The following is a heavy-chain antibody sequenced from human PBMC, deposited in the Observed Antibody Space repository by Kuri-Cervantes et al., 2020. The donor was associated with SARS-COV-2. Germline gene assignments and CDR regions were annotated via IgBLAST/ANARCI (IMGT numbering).Heavy chain of an antibody. CDR3: AAELVAAYGMDV. CDR1: EFTFSSYD. J-gene: IGHJ6*02. V-gene: IGHV3-33*08. Sequence: GGSLRLSCAASEFTFSSYDMTWVRQAPGKGLEWVAVIWYDGSNKYYVGSVKGRFTISRDNSKNTLYLQMNSLRAEDTAVYYCAAELVAAYGMDVWGQGTTVTVSS. D-gene: IGHD1-7*01. CDR2: IWYDGSNK.